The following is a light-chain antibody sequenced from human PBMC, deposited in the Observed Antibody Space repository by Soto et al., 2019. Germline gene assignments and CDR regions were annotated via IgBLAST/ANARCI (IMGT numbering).Light chain of an antibody. Sequence: QSALTQPRSVSGSPGQSVTISCTGTSSDVXTYTYVSWYQQHPGKAPKLIIYDVIKRPSGVPDRFSGSKSGNTASLTISGLQAEDEADYYCCSYAGSYTHVFGTGTKVTVL. CDR1: SSDVXTYTY. CDR3: CSYAGSYTHV. V-gene: IGLV2-11*01. J-gene: IGLJ1*01. CDR2: DVI.